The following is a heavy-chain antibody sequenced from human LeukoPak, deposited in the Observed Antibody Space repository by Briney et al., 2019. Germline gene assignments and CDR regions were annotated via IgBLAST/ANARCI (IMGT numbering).Heavy chain of an antibody. V-gene: IGHV1-46*01. J-gene: IGHJ6*02. CDR1: GYTFTSYY. CDR2: INPSGGDT. CDR3: ARGCRVVPGVHNVGMTSYYNGMDV. D-gene: IGHD2-2*01. Sequence: ASVKVSCKPSGYTFTSYYMHWVRQAPGQGLEWMGIINPSGGDTSYAQKFQGRVTTTRDPSTSTVYMEVVSLRPEDMAVYYCARGCRVVPGVHNVGMTSYYNGMDVWGQGTTVTVSS.